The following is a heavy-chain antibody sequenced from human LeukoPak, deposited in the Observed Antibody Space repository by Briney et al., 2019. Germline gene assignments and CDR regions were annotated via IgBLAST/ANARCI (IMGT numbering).Heavy chain of an antibody. CDR1: GFTFSSYS. V-gene: IGHV3-21*01. CDR3: ARGVTGFYDSSGYYYVFDY. CDR2: ISSSSSYI. Sequence: PGGSLRLSCAASGFTFSSYSMNWVRQAPGKGLEWVSSISSSSSYIYYADSVKGRFTISRDNAKNSLYLQMNSLRAEDTAVYYCARGVTGFYDSSGYYYVFDYWGQGTLVTVSS. D-gene: IGHD3-22*01. J-gene: IGHJ4*02.